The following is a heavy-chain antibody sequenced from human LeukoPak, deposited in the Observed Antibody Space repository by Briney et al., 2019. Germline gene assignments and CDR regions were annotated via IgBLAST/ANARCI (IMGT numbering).Heavy chain of an antibody. CDR3: ARENGSGSYYYTFDY. J-gene: IGHJ4*02. CDR2: INHSGST. CDR1: GGSFSGYY. D-gene: IGHD3-10*01. V-gene: IGHV4-34*01. Sequence: SETLSLTCAVYGGSFSGYYWSWIRQPPEKGLEWIGEINHSGSTNYNPSLKSRVTISVDTSKNQFSLKLSSVTAADTAVYYCARENGSGSYYYTFDYWGQGTLVTVSS.